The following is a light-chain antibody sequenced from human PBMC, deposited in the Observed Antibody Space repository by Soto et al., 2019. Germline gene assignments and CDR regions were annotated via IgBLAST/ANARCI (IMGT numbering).Light chain of an antibody. Sequence: EIVLTQSPGTLSLSPGERATLSCRASQSVSSSYLAWYQQKPGQAPRLLIYGASSRATGIPDRFSGSGSGTDFTLTISRLEPEDFAVYYCQQYCNSRTFGQGTKVEIK. CDR2: GAS. J-gene: IGKJ1*01. CDR1: QSVSSSY. V-gene: IGKV3-20*01. CDR3: QQYCNSRT.